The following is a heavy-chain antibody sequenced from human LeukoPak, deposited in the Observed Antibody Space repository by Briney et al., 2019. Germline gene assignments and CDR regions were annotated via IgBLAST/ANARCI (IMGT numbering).Heavy chain of an antibody. CDR3: ARGRSDFYGSGTYYYYFDY. Sequence: ASVKVSCKASGYTFTGYYMHWVRQAPGQGLEWMGWIKPDSGGTNYEQKFQGRVTMTRDTSIGTAYMELSRLTSDDTAVYYCARGRSDFYGSGTYYYYFDYWGQGTLVTVSS. CDR2: IKPDSGGT. D-gene: IGHD3-10*01. CDR1: GYTFTGYY. V-gene: IGHV1-2*02. J-gene: IGHJ4*02.